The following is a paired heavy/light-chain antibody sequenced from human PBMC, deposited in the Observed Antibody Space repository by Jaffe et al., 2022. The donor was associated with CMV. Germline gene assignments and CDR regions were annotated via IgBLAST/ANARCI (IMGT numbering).Light chain of an antibody. Sequence: DIQMTQSPSSLSASVGDRVTITCRARQSISRYLNWYQQKPGKVPKLLIYGASSLQSGVPSRFSGSGSGTDFTLTISSLQPEDFATYYCQQSYSSSTFGQGTRLEIK. J-gene: IGKJ5*01. V-gene: IGKV1-39*01. CDR3: QQSYSSST. CDR1: QSISRY. CDR2: GAS.
Heavy chain of an antibody. CDR3: AKKWDYYGSGSPYYNYGMDV. CDR1: GFTFSSYA. CDR2: ISSSGGSS. D-gene: IGHD3-10*01. J-gene: IGHJ6*02. Sequence: EVQLLESGGDSIQPGGSLRLSCAASGFTFSSYAMSWVRQAPGKGLEWVSGISSSGGSSYYADSVKGRFTVSRDNFNNTLYLQMNSLRAEDTALYYCAKKWDYYGSGSPYYNYGMDVWGQGTTVTVSS. V-gene: IGHV3-23*01.